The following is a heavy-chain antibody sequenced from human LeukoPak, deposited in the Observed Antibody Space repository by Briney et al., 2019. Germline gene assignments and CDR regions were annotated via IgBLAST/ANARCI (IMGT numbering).Heavy chain of an antibody. Sequence: ASVKVSCKASGYTFTGYYMHWVRQAPGQGLEWMGWINPNSGGTNYAQKFQGRVTMTRDTSISTAYMELSRLRSDDTAVYYCARPQYYDFWSGFFLWGQGTLVTVSS. D-gene: IGHD3-3*01. J-gene: IGHJ4*02. CDR1: GYTFTGYY. CDR3: ARPQYYDFWSGFFL. CDR2: INPNSGGT. V-gene: IGHV1-2*02.